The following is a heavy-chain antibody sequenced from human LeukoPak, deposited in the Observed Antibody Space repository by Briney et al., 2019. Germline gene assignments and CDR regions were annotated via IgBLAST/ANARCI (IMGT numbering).Heavy chain of an antibody. Sequence: PSETPSLTCTISGGSVNGYYWSWIRQAAGKGLEWIGRIYTSGSTNYNPSLKSRVTMSVDTSKNQFSLKLSSVTAADTAVYYCASYSSSVSRWLYFDYWGQGTLVTVSS. D-gene: IGHD6-6*01. J-gene: IGHJ4*02. V-gene: IGHV4-4*07. CDR1: GGSVNGYY. CDR2: IYTSGST. CDR3: ASYSSSVSRWLYFDY.